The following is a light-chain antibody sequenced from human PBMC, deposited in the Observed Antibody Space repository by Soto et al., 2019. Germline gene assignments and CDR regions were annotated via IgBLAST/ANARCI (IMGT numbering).Light chain of an antibody. V-gene: IGKV3-20*01. J-gene: IGKJ5*01. CDR1: QSVSSSY. CDR2: GAS. CDR3: QQYGSSPLIT. Sequence: IVLTQSPGTLSLSPGERATLSCRASQSVSSSYLAWHQQKPGQAPRLVIYGASSRATGIPDRFSGSGSGTDFTLTISRLEPEDFAVYYCQQYGSSPLITFGQGTRLEIK.